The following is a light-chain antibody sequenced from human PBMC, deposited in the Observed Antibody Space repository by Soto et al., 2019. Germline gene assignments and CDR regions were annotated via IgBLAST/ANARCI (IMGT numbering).Light chain of an antibody. CDR2: DAS. Sequence: DIQMTQSPSTLSASVGDRVTITCRASQSVGDSLAWYQQRPGKAPKLLIFDASTLQSGVPSRFSGSGSGTEFTFSITSLQPEDFATYYCQQYSTYALIFGGGTQVEIK. J-gene: IGKJ4*01. V-gene: IGKV1-5*01. CDR1: QSVGDS. CDR3: QQYSTYALI.